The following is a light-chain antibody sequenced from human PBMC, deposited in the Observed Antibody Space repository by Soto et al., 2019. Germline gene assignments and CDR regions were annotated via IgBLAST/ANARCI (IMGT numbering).Light chain of an antibody. CDR3: QQRSAWPPIT. CDR2: DAS. J-gene: IGKJ5*01. V-gene: IGKV3-11*01. Sequence: DIVLPQSPATLSLSPGERATLSCRASQSVSSNLAWYQQKPGQAPRLLIYDASNRATGIPARFSGSGSGTDFTLTISTLEPEDFAVYYCQQRSAWPPITFGQGTRLEIK. CDR1: QSVSSN.